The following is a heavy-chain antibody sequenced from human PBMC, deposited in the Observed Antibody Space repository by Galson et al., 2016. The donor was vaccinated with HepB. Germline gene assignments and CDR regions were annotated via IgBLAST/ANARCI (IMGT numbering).Heavy chain of an antibody. CDR2: ITNGGDTT. J-gene: IGHJ4*01. Sequence: SLRLSCAASGFTFNSYTMSWVRQAPGKGLEWVSGITNGGDTTYYADSVRGRFTISRDNSKNTLYLQVNSLRADDTAVYYCAKLGGDSDSPYWGHGTLVTVSS. CDR1: GFTFNSYT. V-gene: IGHV3-23*01. D-gene: IGHD5-12*01. CDR3: AKLGGDSDSPY.